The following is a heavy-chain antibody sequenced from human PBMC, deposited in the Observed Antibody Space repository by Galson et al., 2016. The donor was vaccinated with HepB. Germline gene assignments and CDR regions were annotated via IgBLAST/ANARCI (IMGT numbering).Heavy chain of an antibody. CDR2: IRRTGEYT. D-gene: IGHD3-22*01. Sequence: SLRLSCAASGFTYDTYALSWVRQAPGKGLEWVSSIRRTGEYTYYADSVRGRFVISRDNSKNTLYLEVDSLRAEDAALYYCATVAPPYDYSGYYYFDHWGQGTLVTVSS. J-gene: IGHJ4*02. V-gene: IGHV3-23*01. CDR3: ATVAPPYDYSGYYYFDH. CDR1: GFTYDTYA.